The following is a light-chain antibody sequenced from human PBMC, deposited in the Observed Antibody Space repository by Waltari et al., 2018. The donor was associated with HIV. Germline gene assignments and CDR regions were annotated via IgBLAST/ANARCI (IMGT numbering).Light chain of an antibody. CDR1: RSDVGSYNL. CDR2: EVS. V-gene: IGLV2-23*02. Sequence: QSALTQPASVSGSPGQSITISCTGTRSDVGSYNLVSWYQQHPGKAPKLMIYEVSKRPSGVSKRFSGSKSGNTASLTISGLQAEYEADYYCCSYAGSSTLVFGGGTKLTVL. J-gene: IGLJ2*01. CDR3: CSYAGSSTLV.